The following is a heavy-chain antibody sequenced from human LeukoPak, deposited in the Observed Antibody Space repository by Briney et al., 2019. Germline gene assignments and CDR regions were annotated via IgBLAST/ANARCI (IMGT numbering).Heavy chain of an antibody. V-gene: IGHV3-30*04. CDR1: GFTFSSYA. Sequence: GGSLRLSCAASGFTFSSYAMHWVRQAPGKGLEWVAFISYDRSNKYYADSVKGRFTISRDNSKNTLYLQMNSLRAEDTAVYYCAKGGRVGGGITMIRGVRNFYYYMDVWGKGTTVTVSS. CDR2: ISYDRSNK. D-gene: IGHD3-10*01. CDR3: AKGGRVGGGITMIRGVRNFYYYMDV. J-gene: IGHJ6*03.